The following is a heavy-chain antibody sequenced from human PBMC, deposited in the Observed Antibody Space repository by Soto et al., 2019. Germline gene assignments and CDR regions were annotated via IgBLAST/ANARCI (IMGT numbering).Heavy chain of an antibody. CDR2: IYPGDSDT. J-gene: IGHJ6*02. CDR3: AXQSPTPGYYYFSYGMDV. V-gene: IGHV5-51*01. D-gene: IGHD4-17*01. CDR1: GYIFTLYW. Sequence: PAESLKISCKASGYIFTLYWIGWVRQMPGKGLEWMGIIYPGDSDTRYSPSFQGQVTISADKSISTASLQWSSLKASDTAVYYCAXQSPTPGYYYFSYGMDVWGQGTTVTVSS.